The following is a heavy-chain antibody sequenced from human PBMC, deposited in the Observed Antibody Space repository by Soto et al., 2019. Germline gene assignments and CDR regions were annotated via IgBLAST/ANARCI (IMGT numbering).Heavy chain of an antibody. Sequence: SETLSLTCTVSGGSISSSSYYWGWIRQPPGEGLEWIGSIYYSGSTYYNPSLKSRVTISVDTSKNQFSLKLSSVTAADTAVYYCARQSGGRELLWFGELSYNWFDPWGQGTLVTVS. J-gene: IGHJ5*02. V-gene: IGHV4-39*01. CDR1: GGSISSSSYY. D-gene: IGHD3-10*01. CDR3: ARQSGGRELLWFGELSYNWFDP. CDR2: IYYSGST.